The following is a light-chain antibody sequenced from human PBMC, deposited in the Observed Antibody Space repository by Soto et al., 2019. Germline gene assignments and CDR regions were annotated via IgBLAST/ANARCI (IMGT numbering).Light chain of an antibody. V-gene: IGKV1-9*01. CDR2: GTF. CDR1: QDIKTY. Sequence: IQWTQSPSSLSASVGDRVSITCRAIQDIKTYLAWYQQKQGKAPKLLISGTFTLQSGVPSRFNGSGSGTEFTLTISRLQPEDFATYYCKHLNNYPPFTFGPGTKVDLE. CDR3: KHLNNYPPFT. J-gene: IGKJ3*01.